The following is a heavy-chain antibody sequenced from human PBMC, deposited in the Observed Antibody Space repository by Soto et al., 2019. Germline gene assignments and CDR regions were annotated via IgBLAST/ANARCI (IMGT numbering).Heavy chain of an antibody. J-gene: IGHJ4*02. CDR1: GDSIRSYY. D-gene: IGHD3-3*01. CDR2: VYYGGST. V-gene: IGHV4-59*01. CDR3: AGEGALATFGVV. Sequence: QVQLQESGPGLVKSSETLSLTCTVSGDSIRSYYWTWIRQPPGRGLEWMGHVYYGGSTNYNPSLKSRVTISLDTSKNQFSLRLTSMTAADTAVYYCAGEGALATFGVVWGQGTRVTVSS.